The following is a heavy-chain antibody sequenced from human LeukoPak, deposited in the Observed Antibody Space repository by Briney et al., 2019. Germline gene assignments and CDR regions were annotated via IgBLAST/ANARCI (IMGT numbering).Heavy chain of an antibody. J-gene: IGHJ3*02. D-gene: IGHD1-26*01. V-gene: IGHV3-7*01. Sequence: GGSLRLSCAASGFTFSSYWMSWVRQAPGKGLEWVANIKQDGSEKYYVDSVKGRFTISRDNAKNSLYLQMNSLRAEDTAVYYCARGVGATETDAFDIRGQGTMVTVSS. CDR3: ARGVGATETDAFDI. CDR1: GFTFSSYW. CDR2: IKQDGSEK.